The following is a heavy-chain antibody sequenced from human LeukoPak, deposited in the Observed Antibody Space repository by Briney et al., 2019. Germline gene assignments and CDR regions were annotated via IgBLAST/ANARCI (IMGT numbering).Heavy chain of an antibody. CDR1: GDSISIGSYY. CDR2: MNTTGYT. CDR3: ARDWDY. J-gene: IGHJ4*02. V-gene: IGHV4-61*09. Sequence: SETLSLTCTVSGDSISIGSYYWSLIRQPAGKGLEWIGHMNTTGYTKYNPSLKSRVTISVDTSNNQFSLKLSSWITTATAVYYCARDWDYWGQGTLVTVS.